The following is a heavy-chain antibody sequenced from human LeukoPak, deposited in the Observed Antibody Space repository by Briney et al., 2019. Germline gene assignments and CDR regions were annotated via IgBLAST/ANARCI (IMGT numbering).Heavy chain of an antibody. CDR2: IESKTDGGTT. CDR1: GFSFSDAW. Sequence: GGSLRLSCAASGFSFSDAWMSWVRQIPGKGLEWVGRIESKTDGGTTDYAAPVKGRFTISRDNSKNTLYLQMNSLRVEDTAVYYCTIWSFRSSWYVVYWGQGTLVTVSS. J-gene: IGHJ4*02. V-gene: IGHV3-15*04. CDR3: TIWSFRSSWYVVY. D-gene: IGHD6-13*01.